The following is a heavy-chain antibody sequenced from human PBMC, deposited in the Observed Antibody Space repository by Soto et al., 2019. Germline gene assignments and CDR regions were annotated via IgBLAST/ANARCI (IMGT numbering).Heavy chain of an antibody. CDR3: ARFHRALEVSSFRFYYYGMDV. CDR2: INHSGST. Sequence: PSETLSLTCAVYGGSFNGYYWSWIRQPPGKGLEWIGEINHSGSTNYNPSLKSRVTISVDTSKNQFSLKLSSVTAADTAVYYCARFHRALEVSSFRFYYYGMDVWGQGTTVTVSS. J-gene: IGHJ6*02. D-gene: IGHD6-6*01. V-gene: IGHV4-34*01. CDR1: GGSFNGYY.